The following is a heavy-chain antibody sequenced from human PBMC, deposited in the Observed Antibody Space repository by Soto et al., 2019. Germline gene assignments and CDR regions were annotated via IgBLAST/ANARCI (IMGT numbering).Heavy chain of an antibody. V-gene: IGHV1-8*01. CDR1: GYSFTSYY. CDR2: MNPNSGNT. J-gene: IGHJ4*02. Sequence: EASVKVSWKGSGYSFTSYYIEWVRQATGQGLEWMGWMNPNSGNTGYAQKFQGRVTMTRNTSISTAYMELSSLRSEDTAVYYCARGQLHDNYWGQGTLVTVSS. D-gene: IGHD6-6*01. CDR3: ARGQLHDNY.